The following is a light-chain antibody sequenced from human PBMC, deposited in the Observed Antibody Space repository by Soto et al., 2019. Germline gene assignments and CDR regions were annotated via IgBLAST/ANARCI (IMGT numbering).Light chain of an antibody. Sequence: SVLTQPPSVSGAPGQRVTISCTGSSSNIGAGYDVHWYQQLPGTAPKLLIYGNSNRPSGVPDRFSGSKSGTSASLAIAGLQAEDEADYYCQSYDSSLSGYVFRTGTKVPVL. CDR3: QSYDSSLSGYV. CDR2: GNS. J-gene: IGLJ1*01. CDR1: SSNIGAGYD. V-gene: IGLV1-40*01.